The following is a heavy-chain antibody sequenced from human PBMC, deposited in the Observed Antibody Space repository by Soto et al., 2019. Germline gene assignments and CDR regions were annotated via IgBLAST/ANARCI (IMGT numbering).Heavy chain of an antibody. Sequence: EVQLVESGGGLVQPGGSLRLSCAASGFTFSSYSMNWFRQAPGKGLEWVSSISSSSSYIYYADSVKGRFTISRDNAMNSLDLQMNSLRAEDTAVYYCARIRVAGSGSPRYNWFDPWGHGTLVTVSS. CDR2: ISSSSSYI. CDR1: GFTFSSYS. D-gene: IGHD3-10*01. J-gene: IGHJ5*02. CDR3: ARIRVAGSGSPRYNWFDP. V-gene: IGHV3-21*01.